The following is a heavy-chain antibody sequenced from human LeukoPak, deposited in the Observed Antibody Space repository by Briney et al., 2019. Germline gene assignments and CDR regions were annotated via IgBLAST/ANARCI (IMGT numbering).Heavy chain of an antibody. J-gene: IGHJ5*02. Sequence: ASVKVSCKASGYTFTSYAMHWVRQAPGQRLEWMGWINAGNGNTKYSQKFQGRVTITRDTSASTAYMELSSLRSEDTAVYYCARGRYRGATTEPEPRTFDPWGQGTLVTVSS. D-gene: IGHD1-26*01. CDR2: INAGNGNT. V-gene: IGHV1-3*01. CDR3: ARGRYRGATTEPEPRTFDP. CDR1: GYTFTSYA.